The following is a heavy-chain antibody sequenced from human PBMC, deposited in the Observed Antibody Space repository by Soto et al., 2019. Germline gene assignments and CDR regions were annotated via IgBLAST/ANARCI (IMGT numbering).Heavy chain of an antibody. CDR1: EYSIASFL. D-gene: IGHD3-10*01. CDR2: IYPGDSDT. J-gene: IGHJ6*02. CDR3: ARHLGSDYYYYYYGMDV. Sequence: GESMKNARKCSEYSIASFLIVLVRQKHGKGLEWMGIIYPGDSDTRYSPSFQGQVTISADKSISTAYLQWSSLKASDTAMYYCARHLGSDYYYYYYGMDVWVQGTTVTVSS. V-gene: IGHV5-51*01.